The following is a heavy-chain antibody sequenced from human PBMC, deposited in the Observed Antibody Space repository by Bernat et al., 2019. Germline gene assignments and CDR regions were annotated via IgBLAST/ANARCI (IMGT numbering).Heavy chain of an antibody. CDR3: ASDDSSGPKYPY. CDR2: ISYDGSNK. CDR1: GFTFSSYA. D-gene: IGHD3-22*01. J-gene: IGHJ4*02. V-gene: IGHV3-30-3*01. Sequence: QVQLVESGGGVVQPGRSLRLSCAASGFTFSSYAMHWVRQAPGKGLEWVAVISYDGSNKYYADSVKGRFTISRDNSKNTLYLQMNSLRAEDTAVYYCASDDSSGPKYPYWGQGTLVTVPP.